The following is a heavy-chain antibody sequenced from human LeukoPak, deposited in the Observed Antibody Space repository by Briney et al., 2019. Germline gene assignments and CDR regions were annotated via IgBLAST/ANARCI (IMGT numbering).Heavy chain of an antibody. J-gene: IGHJ4*02. Sequence: PGGSLRLSCAASGFPFSNYWIHWVRQAPGKGLVWVSRITNDESRTNYADSVNGRFTISRDNAKGTVYLQITGLTAEDTAVYYCARDGGTSTPFDHWGQGTLVTVSS. CDR1: GFPFSNYW. CDR2: ITNDESRT. D-gene: IGHD2-15*01. CDR3: ARDGGTSTPFDH. V-gene: IGHV3-74*01.